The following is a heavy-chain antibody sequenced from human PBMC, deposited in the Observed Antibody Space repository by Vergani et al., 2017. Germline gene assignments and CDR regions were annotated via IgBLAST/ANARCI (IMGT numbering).Heavy chain of an antibody. J-gene: IGHJ6*02. Sequence: QVQLQESGPGLVKPSEPLSLTCTVSGGSISSYYWSWIRQPPGKGLEWIGYIYYSGSTNYNPSLKSRVTISVDTSKNQFSLKLSSVTAADTAVYYCARDPDIVVVPAAPYYYYYYGMDVWGQGTTVTVSS. CDR1: GGSISSYY. V-gene: IGHV4-59*01. CDR3: ARDPDIVVVPAAPYYYYYYGMDV. CDR2: IYYSGST. D-gene: IGHD2-2*01.